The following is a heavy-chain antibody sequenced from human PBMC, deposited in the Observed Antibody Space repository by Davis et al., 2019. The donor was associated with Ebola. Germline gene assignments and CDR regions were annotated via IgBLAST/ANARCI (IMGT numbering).Heavy chain of an antibody. CDR3: ARILRDYYYGMDV. CDR2: INPSGGST. Sequence: ASVKVSCKASGYTFTSYYMHWVRQAPGQGLEWMGIINPSGGSTSYAQKFQGRVTMTSDTSTSTIYMELSGLRSEDTAVYYCARILRDYYYGMDVWGKGTTVTVSS. J-gene: IGHJ6*04. V-gene: IGHV1-46*01. CDR1: GYTFTSYY.